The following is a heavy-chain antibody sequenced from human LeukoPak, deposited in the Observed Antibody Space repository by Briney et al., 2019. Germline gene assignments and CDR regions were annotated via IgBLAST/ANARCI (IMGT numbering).Heavy chain of an antibody. CDR3: AIMHGYYDGSGYWVQ. J-gene: IGHJ1*01. Sequence: PGGSLRLSCAASGFTFGSYGMSWVRQAPGKGLEWVSFITPNADSASYADSVKGRFTISRDNPRNTLYMQMNSLRDEDTAVYYCAIMHGYYDGSGYWVQWGQGTLVTVSS. CDR1: GFTFGSYG. D-gene: IGHD3-22*01. V-gene: IGHV3-23*01. CDR2: ITPNADSA.